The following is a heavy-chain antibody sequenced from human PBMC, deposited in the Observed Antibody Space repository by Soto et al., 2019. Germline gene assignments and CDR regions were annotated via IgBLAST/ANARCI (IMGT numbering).Heavy chain of an antibody. Sequence: QVQLVESGGGVVQPGRSLRLSCAASGFLFGNFGMHWVRRAPGEGLEWVATISGDGNDKYYPESMKGRFTISRDNFNNTLYLQLNSLRPEDTAVYHCVQGASTAHQPLDSWGQGVLVTVSS. D-gene: IGHD1-26*01. CDR3: VQGASTAHQPLDS. V-gene: IGHV3-30*03. J-gene: IGHJ4*02. CDR1: GFLFGNFG. CDR2: ISGDGNDK.